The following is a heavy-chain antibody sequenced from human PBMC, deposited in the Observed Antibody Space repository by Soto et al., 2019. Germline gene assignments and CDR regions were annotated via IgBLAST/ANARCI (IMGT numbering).Heavy chain of an antibody. CDR3: ARDPVGATREDTYFDY. V-gene: IGHV1-46*01. J-gene: IGHJ4*02. CDR2: INPSGGST. Sequence: ASVKVSCKASGYTFTSYYMHWVRQAPGQGLEWMGIINPSGGSTSYAQKFQGRVTMTRDTSTSTVYMELSSLRSEDTAVYYCARDPVGATREDTYFDYWGQGTLVTVSS. CDR1: GYTFTSYY. D-gene: IGHD1-26*01.